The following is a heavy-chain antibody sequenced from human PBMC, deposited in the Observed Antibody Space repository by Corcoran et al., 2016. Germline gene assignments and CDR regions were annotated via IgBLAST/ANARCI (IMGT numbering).Heavy chain of an antibody. D-gene: IGHD3-10*02. V-gene: IGHV6-1*01. J-gene: IGHJ3*02. CDR2: TYYRSKWYN. CDR1: GDSVSSNSAA. CDR3: ARSRPPGPLSVRGVGAFDI. Sequence: QVQLQQSGPGLVKPSQTLSLTCAISGDSVSSNSAAWNWIRQSPSRGLEWLGRTYYRSKWYNDYAVSVKSRITINPDTSKNQFSLQLNSVTPEDTAVYYCARSRPPGPLSVRGVGAFDIWGQGTMVTVSS.